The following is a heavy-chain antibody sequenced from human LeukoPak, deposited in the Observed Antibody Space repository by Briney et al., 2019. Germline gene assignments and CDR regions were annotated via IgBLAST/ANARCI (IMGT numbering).Heavy chain of an antibody. J-gene: IGHJ4*02. V-gene: IGHV3-7*04. D-gene: IGHD4-17*01. CDR3: ARDLYGDYSPFDY. CDR2: IKQDGSEK. Sequence: GGSLRLSCAASGFTFSSYGMHWVRQAPGKGLEWVANIKQDGSEKHYVDSVKGRFTISRDNAKNSLYLQMNSLRAEDTAVYYCARDLYGDYSPFDYWGQGTLVTVSS. CDR1: GFTFSSYG.